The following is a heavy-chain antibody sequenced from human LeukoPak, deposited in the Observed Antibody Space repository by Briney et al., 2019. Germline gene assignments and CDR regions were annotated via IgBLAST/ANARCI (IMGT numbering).Heavy chain of an antibody. Sequence: SVKVSCKASGHTLSSYAISWVRQAPGQGLEWMGGIIPILGTANYAQKFQGRVTITADESTSTAYMELSSLRSEDTAMYYCARARHRTNYYDSSGYYYPDYWGQGTLVTVSS. CDR2: IIPILGTA. CDR1: GHTLSSYA. V-gene: IGHV1-69*13. CDR3: ARARHRTNYYDSSGYYYPDY. D-gene: IGHD3-22*01. J-gene: IGHJ4*02.